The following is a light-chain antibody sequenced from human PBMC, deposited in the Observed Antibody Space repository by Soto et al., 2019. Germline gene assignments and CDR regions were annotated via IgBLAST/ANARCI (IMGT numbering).Light chain of an antibody. CDR3: QQFHIYPIT. J-gene: IGKJ5*01. CDR2: DAS. Sequence: AIQLTQSPSSLSASVGDRVTITCRASQGISSALAWYQQKPGKAPKFLIYDASSLESGVPSRYSGSGSGTDFTLTISSLQPEDFASYYCQQFHIYPITFGQGTRLEIK. CDR1: QGISSA. V-gene: IGKV1-13*02.